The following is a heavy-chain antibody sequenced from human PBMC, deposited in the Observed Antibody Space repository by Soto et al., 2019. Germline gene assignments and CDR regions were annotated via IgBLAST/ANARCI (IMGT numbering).Heavy chain of an antibody. D-gene: IGHD5-12*01. J-gene: IGHJ6*02. CDR2: IYPGDSDT. CDR1: GYSFTSYW. CDR3: ARLAGGGGNSGYMAAYYYYGMDV. Sequence: GESLKISCKGSGYSFTSYWIGWVRQMPGKGLEWMGIIYPGDSDTRYSPSFQGQVTISAGKSISTAYLQWSSLEASDTAMYYGARLAGGGGNSGYMAAYYYYGMDVWGQGTTVTVSS. V-gene: IGHV5-51*01.